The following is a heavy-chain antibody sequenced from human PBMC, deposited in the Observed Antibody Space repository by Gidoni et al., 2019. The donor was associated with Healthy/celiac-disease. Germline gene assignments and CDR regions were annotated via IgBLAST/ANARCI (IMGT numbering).Heavy chain of an antibody. CDR3: ARDRVTAAAGTWYYYGMDV. Sequence: QVQLVESGGGVVQPGRSLRLSCAASGFPFSSYGMHWVRQAPGKGLEWVAVIWYDGSNKYYADSVKGRFTISRDNSKNTLYLQMNSLRAEDTAVYYCARDRVTAAAGTWYYYGMDVWGQGTTVTVSS. V-gene: IGHV3-33*01. CDR2: IWYDGSNK. J-gene: IGHJ6*02. CDR1: GFPFSSYG. D-gene: IGHD6-13*01.